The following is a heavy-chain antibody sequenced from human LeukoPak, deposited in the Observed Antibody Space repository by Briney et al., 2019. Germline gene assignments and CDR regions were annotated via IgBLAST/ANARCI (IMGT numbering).Heavy chain of an antibody. J-gene: IGHJ4*02. CDR3: ARVIAVAGELDY. D-gene: IGHD6-19*01. CDR2: IYTSGST. Sequence: PSETLSLTCTVSGGSISSYYWSWIRQPAGKGLEWIGRIYTSGSTNYNPSLKSRVTISVDKSKNQFSLKLSSVTAAGTAVYYCARVIAVAGELDYWGQGTLVTVSS. CDR1: GGSISSYY. V-gene: IGHV4-4*07.